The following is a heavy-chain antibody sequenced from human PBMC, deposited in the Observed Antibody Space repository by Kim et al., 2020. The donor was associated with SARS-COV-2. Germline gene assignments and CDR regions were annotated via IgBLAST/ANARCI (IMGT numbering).Heavy chain of an antibody. CDR2: IGTAGDT. CDR3: ARDSSSWYGYSYFDL. J-gene: IGHJ2*01. CDR1: GFTFSSYD. V-gene: IGHV3-13*04. Sequence: GGSLRLSCAASGFTFSSYDMHWVRQATGKGLEWVSAIGTAGDTYYPGSVKGRFTISRENAKNSLYLQMNSLRAGDTAVYYCARDSSSWYGYSYFDLWGRGTLVTVSS. D-gene: IGHD6-13*01.